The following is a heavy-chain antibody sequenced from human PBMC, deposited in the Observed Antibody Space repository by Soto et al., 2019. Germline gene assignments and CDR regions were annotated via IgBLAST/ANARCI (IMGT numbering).Heavy chain of an antibody. D-gene: IGHD3-9*01. CDR3: ARVFTTYYDILTGTNRYNWFDP. V-gene: IGHV4-34*01. Sequence: SETLSLTCAVYGGSFSGYYWSWIRQPPGKGLEWIGEINHSGSTNYNPSLKSRVTISVDTSKNQFSLKLSSVTAADTAVYYCARVFTTYYDILTGTNRYNWFDPWGQGTLVTVSS. CDR2: INHSGST. CDR1: GGSFSGYY. J-gene: IGHJ5*02.